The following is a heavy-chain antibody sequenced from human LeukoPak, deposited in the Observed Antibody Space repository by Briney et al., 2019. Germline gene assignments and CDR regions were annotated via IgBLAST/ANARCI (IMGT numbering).Heavy chain of an antibody. CDR1: GYSISSGYY. V-gene: IGHV4-38-2*01. CDR2: IYHSGST. D-gene: IGHD1-14*01. J-gene: IGHJ2*01. CDR3: ARPTTATDAWYFDL. Sequence: PSETLSLTCAVSGYSISSGYYWGWIRQPPGKGLEWIGSIYHSGSTYYNPSLKSRVTISVDTSKNQFCLKLSSVTAADTAVYYCARPTTATDAWYFDLWGRGTLVTVSS.